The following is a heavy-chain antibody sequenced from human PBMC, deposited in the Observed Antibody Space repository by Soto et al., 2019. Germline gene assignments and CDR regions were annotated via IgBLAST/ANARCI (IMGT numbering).Heavy chain of an antibody. CDR2: AYHSGST. CDR3: ARTSTSGTRFDY. J-gene: IGHJ4*02. V-gene: IGHV4-4*01. D-gene: IGHD1-1*01. Sequence: QVQLQESGPGLVKPSGTLSLTCAVSGGSISTSNWWSWVRQPPGKGLEWIGDAYHSGSTNYNPSCKRRDAMSVERSKKQFSLKLNSVTAAGTALFCCARTSTSGTRFDYWGQGSLVSVSS. CDR1: GGSISTSNW.